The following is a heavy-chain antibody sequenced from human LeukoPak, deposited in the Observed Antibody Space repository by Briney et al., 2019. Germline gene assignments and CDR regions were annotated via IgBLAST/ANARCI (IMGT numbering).Heavy chain of an antibody. CDR2: ISGSGGST. CDR1: GFTFSSYA. J-gene: IGHJ5*02. CDR3: AKGSLAYSSSSNWFDP. V-gene: IGHV3-23*01. D-gene: IGHD6-6*01. Sequence: SGGSLRLSCAASGFTFSSYAMSWVRQAPGKGLEWVSAISGSGGSTYYADSVKGRFTISRDNSKNTLYLQMNSLRAEDTALYYCAKGSLAYSSSSNWFDPWGQGTLVTVSS.